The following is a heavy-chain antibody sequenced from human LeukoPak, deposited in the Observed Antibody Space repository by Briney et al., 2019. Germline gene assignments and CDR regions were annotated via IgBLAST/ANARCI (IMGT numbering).Heavy chain of an antibody. J-gene: IGHJ6*03. CDR1: GYTFTGYY. Sequence: EASVTVSCKASGYTFTGYYMHWVRQAPGQGLEWMGWINPNSGGTNYAQKFQGRVTMTRDTSISTAYMELRRLRSDDTAVYYCAREKIASSSGYYYYYYMDVWGKGTTVTVSS. D-gene: IGHD6-6*01. CDR2: INPNSGGT. CDR3: AREKIASSSGYYYYYYMDV. V-gene: IGHV1-2*02.